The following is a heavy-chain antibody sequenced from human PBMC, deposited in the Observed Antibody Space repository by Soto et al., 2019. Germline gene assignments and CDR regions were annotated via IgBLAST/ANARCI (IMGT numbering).Heavy chain of an antibody. CDR3: ARALGSTDLFDY. D-gene: IGHD3-16*01. V-gene: IGHV4-4*02. J-gene: IGHJ4*02. Sequence: SETLSLTCAVSGGSISSSNWWSWVRRPPGKGLEWIGEIYHSGSTNYNPSFKSRATISVDKSKNQFSLKLSSVTAADTAVYYCARALGSTDLFDYWGQGTLVTVSS. CDR2: IYHSGST. CDR1: GGSISSSNW.